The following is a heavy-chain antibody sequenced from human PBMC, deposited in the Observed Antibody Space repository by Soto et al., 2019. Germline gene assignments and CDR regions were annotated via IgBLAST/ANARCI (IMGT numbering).Heavy chain of an antibody. J-gene: IGHJ4*02. V-gene: IGHV3-23*01. D-gene: IGHD3-10*01. Sequence: GGSLRLSCAASGFTFSSYAMSWVRQAPGKGLEWVSAISGSGGSTYYADSVKGRFTISRDNSKNTLYLQRNSLRAEDTAVYYCAKVGGDELLWFGELLYSGGYFDYWGQGTLVTVSS. CDR3: AKVGGDELLWFGELLYSGGYFDY. CDR1: GFTFSSYA. CDR2: ISGSGGST.